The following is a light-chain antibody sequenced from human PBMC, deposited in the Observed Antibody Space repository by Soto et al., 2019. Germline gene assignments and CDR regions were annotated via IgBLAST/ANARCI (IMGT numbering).Light chain of an antibody. CDR1: QNINTW. J-gene: IGKJ3*01. CDR3: QQYDGY. CDR2: DVS. Sequence: QMTQSPSTLSASVGDRVTITCRASQNINTWLAWYQQKPGTAPRLLIYDVSTLQSGVPSRFSGSGSVTEFTITIISLQPDDSAIYYCQQYDGYFGPGTKVDVK. V-gene: IGKV1-5*01.